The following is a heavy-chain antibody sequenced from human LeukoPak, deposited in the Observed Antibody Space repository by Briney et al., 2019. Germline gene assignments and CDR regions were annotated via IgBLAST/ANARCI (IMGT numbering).Heavy chain of an antibody. CDR2: TNPSGGST. V-gene: IGHV1-46*01. J-gene: IGHJ6*02. CDR1: GYTFTSYY. CDR3: ARRYCSGGSCYYGMDV. Sequence: ASVKVSCKASGYTFTSYYMHWVRQAPGQGLEWMGITNPSGGSTSHAQKFQGRVTMSRDTSTSTVYMELSSLRSEDTAVYYCARRYCSGGSCYYGMDVWGQGTTVTVSS. D-gene: IGHD2-15*01.